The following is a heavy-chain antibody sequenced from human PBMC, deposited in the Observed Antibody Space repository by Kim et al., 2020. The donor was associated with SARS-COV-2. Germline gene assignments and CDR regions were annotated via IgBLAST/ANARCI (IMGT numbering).Heavy chain of an antibody. CDR1: GGSISSGGYY. CDR3: ASTPIVATIFRIRPSPNDLDY. J-gene: IGHJ4*02. CDR2: IYYSGST. V-gene: IGHV4-31*03. Sequence: SETLSLTCTVSGGSISSGGYYWSWIRQHPGKGLEWIGYIYYSGSTYYNPSLKSRVTISVDTSKNQFSLKLSSVTAADTAVYYCASTPIVATIFRIRPSPNDLDYWGQGTLVTVSS. D-gene: IGHD5-12*01.